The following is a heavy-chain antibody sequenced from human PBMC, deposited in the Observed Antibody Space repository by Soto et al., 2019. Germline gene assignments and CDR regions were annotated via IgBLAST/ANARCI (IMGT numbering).Heavy chain of an antibody. CDR2: IYYSGST. D-gene: IGHD3-10*01. J-gene: IGHJ6*02. CDR1: GGSISSGGYY. CDR3: ARDHYYGSARAYYYGMDV. V-gene: IGHV4-31*03. Sequence: QVQLQESGPGLVKPSQTLSLTCTVSGGSISSGGYYWSWIRQHPGKGLEWIGYIYYSGSTYYNPSLKSRVTIPVDPSKNQFSLKLSSVPAADTAVYYCARDHYYGSARAYYYGMDVWGQGTTVTVSS.